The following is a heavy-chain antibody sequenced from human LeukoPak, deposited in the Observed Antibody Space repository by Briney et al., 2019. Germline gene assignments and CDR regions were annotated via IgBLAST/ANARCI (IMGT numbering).Heavy chain of an antibody. D-gene: IGHD3-22*01. J-gene: IGHJ4*02. CDR3: AIVSDSSGYWHY. CDR1: GYIFSSYY. Sequence: ASVKVSCKASGYIFSSYYMHWVRQAPGQGLEWMGIINPSGGGTTYAQKLQGRVTMTRDMSTNTVYMELSSLRAEDTAVYYCAIVSDSSGYWHYWGQGTLVTVSS. CDR2: INPSGGGT. V-gene: IGHV1-46*04.